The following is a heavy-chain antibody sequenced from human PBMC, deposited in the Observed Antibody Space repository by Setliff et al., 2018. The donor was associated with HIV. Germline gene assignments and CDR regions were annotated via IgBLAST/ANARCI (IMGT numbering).Heavy chain of an antibody. D-gene: IGHD3-10*01. Sequence: ASVKVSCKASGYTFTNYDISWVRQAPGQGLEWMGCISAHNGKTNYAQTFQGRVTMTSDTSTTTAYMELRTLRSDDAAVYYCARGGQSPYYYGSGSPHDAFDIWGQGTMVTVSS. V-gene: IGHV1-18*01. J-gene: IGHJ3*02. CDR3: ARGGQSPYYYGSGSPHDAFDI. CDR2: ISAHNGKT. CDR1: GYTFTNYD.